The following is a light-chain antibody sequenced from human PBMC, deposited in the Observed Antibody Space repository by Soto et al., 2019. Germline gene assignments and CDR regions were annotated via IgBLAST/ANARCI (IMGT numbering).Light chain of an antibody. J-gene: IGLJ2*01. Sequence: SALTHPASVSGSPGQSITISCTGTRSDVGGYNYVSWYQQHPGKAPKLMIYDVSNRPSGVSNRFSGSKSGNTASMTISGLQAEDEADYYCSSYTSSSTRVFGGGTKLTVL. V-gene: IGLV2-14*01. CDR1: RSDVGGYNY. CDR3: SSYTSSSTRV. CDR2: DVS.